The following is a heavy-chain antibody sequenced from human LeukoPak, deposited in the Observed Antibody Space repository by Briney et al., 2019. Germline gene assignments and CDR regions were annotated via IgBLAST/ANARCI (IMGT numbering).Heavy chain of an antibody. J-gene: IGHJ4*02. V-gene: IGHV3-7*05. D-gene: IGHD1-26*01. CDR1: GFTFSSYW. Sequence: GRSLSLSCAASGFTFSSYWMSWVRQAPGEGLEWVANIKQDGSEKHYVDSVKGRFTITRDDAKNSLYLQMNSLRADDTAVYYGARAYRYSYDYWGQGTLVTVSS. CDR2: IKQDGSEK. CDR3: ARAYRYSYDY.